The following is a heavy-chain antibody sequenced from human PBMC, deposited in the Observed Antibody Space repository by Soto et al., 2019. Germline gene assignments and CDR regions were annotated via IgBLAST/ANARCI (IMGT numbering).Heavy chain of an antibody. D-gene: IGHD3-22*01. CDR1: GGTFSSCA. J-gene: IGHJ4*02. Sequence: SVKVSCKASGGTFSSCAISWVRQAPGQGLEWMGGIIPIFGTANYAQKFQGSVTITADESTSTAYMELSSLRSEDTAVYYCARKYYYDSSGLYYFDYWGQGTLVTVSS. CDR3: ARKYYYDSSGLYYFDY. V-gene: IGHV1-69*13. CDR2: IIPIFGTA.